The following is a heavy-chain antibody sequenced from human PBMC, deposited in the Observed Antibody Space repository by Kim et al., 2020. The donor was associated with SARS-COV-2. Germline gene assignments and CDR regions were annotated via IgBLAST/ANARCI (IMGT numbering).Heavy chain of an antibody. CDR1: GGSFSGYY. D-gene: IGHD3-16*02. V-gene: IGHV4-34*01. CDR2: INHSGST. CDR3: ARGVPGFGGYIWGCYRYTGWSFFDF. Sequence: SETLSLTCAVYGGSFSGYYWSWIRQPPGKGLEWIGEINHSGSTNYNPSLKSRVPISVDTSKNQFSLKLSSVTAADTAVYYCARGVPGFGGYIWGCYRYTGWSFFDFWGQGTRVPVST. J-gene: IGHJ4*02.